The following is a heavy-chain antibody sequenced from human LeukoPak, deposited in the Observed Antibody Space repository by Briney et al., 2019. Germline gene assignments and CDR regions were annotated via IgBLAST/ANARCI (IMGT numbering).Heavy chain of an antibody. Sequence: GGSLRLSCAVSGFTVSSNYMSWVRQPPGKGLDWVSAITGSGGTTYYADSVKGRFTISRDNSKNTLYLQMNKLRAEDTGLYYCAKDRVPRYSGYGLSDDWGQGTLVTVSA. CDR2: ITGSGGTT. J-gene: IGHJ4*02. CDR3: AKDRVPRYSGYGLSDD. D-gene: IGHD5-12*01. V-gene: IGHV3-23*01. CDR1: GFTVSSNY.